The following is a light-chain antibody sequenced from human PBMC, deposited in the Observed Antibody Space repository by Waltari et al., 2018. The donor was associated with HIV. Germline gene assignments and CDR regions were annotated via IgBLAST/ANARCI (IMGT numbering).Light chain of an antibody. V-gene: IGLV2-14*03. Sequence: QSALTQPASVSGSPGQSITISCTGTSSDSGGFKSVSWYQKSPGKAPTLLIYDVSYRPSVVSNRFSGSKSGNTASLTISGLQAEDEADYYCGSSMTNVTMDVFDGGTKLTVL. CDR3: GSSMTNVTMDV. CDR2: DVS. J-gene: IGLJ2*01. CDR1: SSDSGGFKS.